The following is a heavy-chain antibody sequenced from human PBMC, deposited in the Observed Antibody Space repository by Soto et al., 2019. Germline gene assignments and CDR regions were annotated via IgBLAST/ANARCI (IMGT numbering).Heavy chain of an antibody. J-gene: IGHJ6*02. Sequence: ASVKVSCKASGYTFPSYYMHWVRQAPGQGLEWMGIINPSGGSTSYAQKFQGRVTMTRDTSKNQFSLQLNSVTPEDTAVYYCARGIAVRGGTASLWAQPTYYYYGMDVWGQGTTVTVSS. CDR2: INPSGGST. CDR3: ARGIAVRGGTASLWAQPTYYYYGMDV. D-gene: IGHD1-7*01. V-gene: IGHV1-46*01. CDR1: GYTFPSYY.